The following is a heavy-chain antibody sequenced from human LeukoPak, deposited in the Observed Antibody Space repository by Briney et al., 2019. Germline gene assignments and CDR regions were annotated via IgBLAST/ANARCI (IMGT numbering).Heavy chain of an antibody. Sequence: GGSLRLSCAASGFTFSSYSMNWVRQAPGKGLEWVSSISSSSSYIYYADSVKGRFTISRDNAKNSLYLQMNSLRAEDTAVYYCARGSCSWTRVDYWGQGTLVTVSS. J-gene: IGHJ4*02. V-gene: IGHV3-21*01. CDR2: ISSSSSYI. D-gene: IGHD6-13*01. CDR1: GFTFSSYS. CDR3: ARGSCSWTRVDY.